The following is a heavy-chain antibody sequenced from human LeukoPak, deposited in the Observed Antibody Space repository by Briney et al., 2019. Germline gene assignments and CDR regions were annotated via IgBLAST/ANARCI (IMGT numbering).Heavy chain of an antibody. Sequence: PGGSLTLSCAASGFTFISYAMSWVRQAPGKGLEWVAFIWYDGSNKYYADSVKGRFTISRDNSKNTLYLEMNSLRAEDTAVYYCAKGDYDFWSGYFDYWGQGTLVTVSS. V-gene: IGHV3-30*02. D-gene: IGHD3-3*01. J-gene: IGHJ4*02. CDR2: IWYDGSNK. CDR1: GFTFISYA. CDR3: AKGDYDFWSGYFDY.